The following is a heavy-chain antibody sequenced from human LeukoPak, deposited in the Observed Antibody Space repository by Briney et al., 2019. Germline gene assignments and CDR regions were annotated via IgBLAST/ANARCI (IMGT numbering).Heavy chain of an antibody. Sequence: PSETLSLTCTVSGGSISSTNYYWGWIRQPPGKGLEWIGTIYYSGSTYYNPSLKSRVTISVDTSKNQFSLKLSSVTAADTAVYYCARTVDSSGWYPYYYYMDVWGKGTTVTVSS. D-gene: IGHD6-19*01. J-gene: IGHJ6*03. CDR1: GGSISSTNYY. CDR2: IYYSGST. V-gene: IGHV4-39*07. CDR3: ARTVDSSGWYPYYYYMDV.